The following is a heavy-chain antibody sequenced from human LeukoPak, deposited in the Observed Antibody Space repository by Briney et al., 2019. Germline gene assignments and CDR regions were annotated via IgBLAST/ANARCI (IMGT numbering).Heavy chain of an antibody. V-gene: IGHV3-74*01. CDR1: GFSFSGHW. CDR3: ARGPNSNWSGLDF. D-gene: IGHD6-6*01. CDR2: ISPTGSTT. Sequence: GGSLRLSCTASGFSFSGHWMHWARQLPGKGLVWVSRISPTGSTTSYADSVKGRFTVPRDNAKNTLYLQVNNLRAEDTAVYYCARGPNSNWSGLDFWGQGTLLTVSS. J-gene: IGHJ4*02.